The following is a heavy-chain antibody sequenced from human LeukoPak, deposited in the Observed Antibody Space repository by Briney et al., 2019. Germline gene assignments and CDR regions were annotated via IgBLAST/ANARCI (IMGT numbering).Heavy chain of an antibody. CDR3: VRPVAYSYGQFGS. CDR1: GGSFSTSGYY. D-gene: IGHD5-18*01. J-gene: IGHJ4*02. Sequence: SETLSLTCTVSGGSFSTSGYYWGWIRQPPGKGLEWIGSVSYTGNTYYNPSLKSRVATSVDTSKNQFSLKLSSVTAADTAVYFCVRPVAYSYGQFGSWGQGTLVTVSS. CDR2: VSYTGNT. V-gene: IGHV4-39*01.